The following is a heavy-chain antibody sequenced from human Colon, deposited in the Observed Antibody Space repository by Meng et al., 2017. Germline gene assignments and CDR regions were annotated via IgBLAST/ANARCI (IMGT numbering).Heavy chain of an antibody. Sequence: GQLVQSGTEGRKPGASVKVSCKTSGYTFTGYYMQWVRQAPGQGLEWLGRIHPNTGATNYAQKFQDRVTMTRDTSISTVYMELNTLTSDDTAVYYCARDGSYGLDLDFWGQGTLVTVSS. J-gene: IGHJ4*02. CDR3: ARDGSYGLDLDF. CDR2: IHPNTGAT. V-gene: IGHV1-2*06. CDR1: GYTFTGYY. D-gene: IGHD3-3*01.